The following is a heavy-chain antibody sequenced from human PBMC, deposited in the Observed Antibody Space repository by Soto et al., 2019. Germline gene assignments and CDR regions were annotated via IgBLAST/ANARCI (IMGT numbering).Heavy chain of an antibody. CDR1: GGTFSSYA. Sequence: ASVKVSCKASGGTFSSYAISWVRQAPGQGLEWMGGIIPIFGTANYAQKFQGRVTITADKSTSTAYMELSSLRSEDTAVYYCATQPFGSYGSGSYIDYWGQGTLVTSPQ. CDR3: ATQPFGSYGSGSYIDY. D-gene: IGHD3-10*01. CDR2: IIPIFGTA. J-gene: IGHJ4*02. V-gene: IGHV1-69*06.